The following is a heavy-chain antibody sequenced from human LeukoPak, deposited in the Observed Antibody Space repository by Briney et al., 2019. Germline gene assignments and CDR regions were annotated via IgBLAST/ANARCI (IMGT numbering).Heavy chain of an antibody. CDR1: GFTFTSYV. Sequence: GGSLRLSCAASGFTFTSYVMSWVRQAPGKGLEWVSAIWISGGSTYYADSVKGRFTISSDNSKNTLYPQMNSLRAEDTAIYHCAKGGSSGWYLSNWFDPWGQGTLVTVSS. D-gene: IGHD6-19*01. CDR2: IWISGGST. J-gene: IGHJ5*02. CDR3: AKGGSSGWYLSNWFDP. V-gene: IGHV3-23*01.